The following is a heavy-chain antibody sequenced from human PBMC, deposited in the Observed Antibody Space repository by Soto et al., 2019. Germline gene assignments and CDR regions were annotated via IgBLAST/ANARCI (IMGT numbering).Heavy chain of an antibody. D-gene: IGHD3-10*01. J-gene: IGHJ5*02. Sequence: GGSLRLSCAASGFTFNDHGMHWVRQAPGKGLEWVAVIWYDGRNKYYADSVKGRFTISRDTAKNTLFLQMNSLRVEDTAVYYCARDLGASGSHWFDPWGQGTLVTVSS. CDR2: IWYDGRNK. CDR1: GFTFNDHG. V-gene: IGHV3-33*01. CDR3: ARDLGASGSHWFDP.